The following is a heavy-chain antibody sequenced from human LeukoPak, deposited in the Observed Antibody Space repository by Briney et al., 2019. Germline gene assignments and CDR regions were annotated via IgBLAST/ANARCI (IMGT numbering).Heavy chain of an antibody. V-gene: IGHV1-2*02. J-gene: IGHJ4*02. CDR2: INPNSGGT. CDR1: GYTFTGSY. CDR3: ARDRDYGSGIFDY. Sequence: ASVNVSCKASGYTFTGSYMHWVRQAPGQGLEWMGWINPNSGGTNYAQKFQGRVTITRDTSISTAYMELNRLRSDDTAVYYCARDRDYGSGIFDYWGQGTLVTVSS. D-gene: IGHD3-10*01.